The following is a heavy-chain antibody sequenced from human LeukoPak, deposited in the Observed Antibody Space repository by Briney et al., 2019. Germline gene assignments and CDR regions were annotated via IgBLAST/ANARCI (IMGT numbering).Heavy chain of an antibody. J-gene: IGHJ4*02. Sequence: GGSLRLSCAAPGFTFESSAMSWVRQAPGKGLEWVAVITGGGERTYYADSVKGRFTLSRDNSKDTLSLQVNSLRAGDTTVYFCAKNIRDQLLCGFNYWGQGIVLTVSS. CDR3: AKNIRDQLLCGFNY. V-gene: IGHV3-23*01. CDR1: GFTFESSA. CDR2: ITGGGERT. D-gene: IGHD2-2*01.